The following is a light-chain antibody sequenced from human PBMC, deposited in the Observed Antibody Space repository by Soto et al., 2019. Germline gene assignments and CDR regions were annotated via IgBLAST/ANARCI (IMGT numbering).Light chain of an antibody. Sequence: AIRMTQSPSSFSASTGDRVTITCRASQGISSYLAWYQQKPGKAPKLLIYAASTLQSGVPSRFSGSGSGTAFTLTISCLQSEYFATSYCQQYYSYPPLTFGGGTKVEIK. J-gene: IGKJ4*01. CDR1: QGISSY. CDR3: QQYYSYPPLT. CDR2: AAS. V-gene: IGKV1-8*01.